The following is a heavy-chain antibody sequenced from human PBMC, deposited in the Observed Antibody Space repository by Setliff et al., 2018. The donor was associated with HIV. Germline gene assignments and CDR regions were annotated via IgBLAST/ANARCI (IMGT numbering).Heavy chain of an antibody. CDR1: GYAFTSYS. D-gene: IGHD6-6*01. J-gene: IGHJ1*01. V-gene: IGHV1-46*01. CDR3: ARDPAPSSSASYFQH. Sequence: ASVKVSCKASGYAFTSYSMHWVRQAPGQGLEWMGIINPSSGSTTYAQKFQGRVTMTRDTSTSTVYMELRSLRSEDTAVYYCARDPAPSSSASYFQHWGQGTPVTVSS. CDR2: INPSSGST.